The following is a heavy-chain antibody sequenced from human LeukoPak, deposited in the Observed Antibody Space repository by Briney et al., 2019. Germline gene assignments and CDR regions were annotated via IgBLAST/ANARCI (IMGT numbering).Heavy chain of an antibody. CDR1: GASISTHTYY. J-gene: IGHJ1*01. CDR2: IYYNGNT. V-gene: IGHV4-39*01. CDR3: ARSYCAGDCYTEYFQH. D-gene: IGHD2-21*02. Sequence: PSETLSLTCTVSGASISTHTYYWGWIRQPPGKGLEWIGRIYYNGNTYYNPSLKSRVTISVDTSNNQFSLKLRSVTAADTAVYYCARSYCAGDCYTEYFQHWGQGTLVTVSS.